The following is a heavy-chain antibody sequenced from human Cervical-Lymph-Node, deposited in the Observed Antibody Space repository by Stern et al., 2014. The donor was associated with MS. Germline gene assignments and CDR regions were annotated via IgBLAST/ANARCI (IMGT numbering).Heavy chain of an antibody. CDR2: IDLDDDK. Sequence: QVTLKESGPALVKPTQTLTLTCTFYGFSLTTSGMGVSWIRQPPGKDLDAVALIDLDDDKSYNPSLKTRLTISKDTSKTQVVLTMTNMDPVDTATYYCARFYSSSSFADAFDIWGQGTMVTVSS. D-gene: IGHD6-6*01. V-gene: IGHV2-70*01. CDR1: GFSLTTSGMG. CDR3: ARFYSSSSFADAFDI. J-gene: IGHJ3*02.